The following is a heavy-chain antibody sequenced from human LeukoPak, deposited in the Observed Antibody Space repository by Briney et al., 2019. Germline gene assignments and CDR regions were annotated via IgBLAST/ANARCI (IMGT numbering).Heavy chain of an antibody. CDR2: IYYSGST. CDR1: GGSISSSSYY. CDR3: ARVMRTWLRLDY. V-gene: IGHV4-39*07. Sequence: SETLSLTCTVSGGSISSSSYYWGWIRQPPGKGLEWIGSIYYSGSTYYNPSLKSRVTISVDTSKNQFSLKLSSVTAADTAVYYCARVMRTWLRLDYWGQGTLVAVSS. D-gene: IGHD5-12*01. J-gene: IGHJ4*02.